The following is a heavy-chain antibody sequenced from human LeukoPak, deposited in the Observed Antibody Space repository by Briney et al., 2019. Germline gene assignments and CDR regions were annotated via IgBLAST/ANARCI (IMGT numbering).Heavy chain of an antibody. Sequence: GGSLRLSCAASGFTFSSYAMSWVRQAPGKGLGWVSAISGSGGSTYYADSVKGRFTISRDNSKNTLYLQMNSLRAEDTAVYYCARDREAAAPTYEYFQHRGQGTLVTVSS. CDR2: ISGSGGST. V-gene: IGHV3-23*01. J-gene: IGHJ1*01. CDR3: ARDREAAAPTYEYFQH. D-gene: IGHD6-13*01. CDR1: GFTFSSYA.